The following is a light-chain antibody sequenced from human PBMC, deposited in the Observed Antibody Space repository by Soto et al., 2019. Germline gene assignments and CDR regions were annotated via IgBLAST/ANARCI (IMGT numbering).Light chain of an antibody. CDR3: QQYNTYST. Sequence: EIVLAQSPGTLSLSPGESATLSCRASQSVSSSFLAWYQQKAGQAPRLLIYGASRRATGIPDRFSGSGSGTDFTLTISSLQPDDFATYYCQQYNTYSTFGQGTKVEIK. V-gene: IGKV3-20*01. CDR2: GAS. J-gene: IGKJ1*01. CDR1: QSVSSSF.